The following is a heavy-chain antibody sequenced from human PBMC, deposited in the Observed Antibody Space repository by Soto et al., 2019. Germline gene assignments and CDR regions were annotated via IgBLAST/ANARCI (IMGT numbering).Heavy chain of an antibody. Sequence: SLKVYCKASGGTLRSYAISWVRQATGQGLEWMGGIIPIFGTANYAQKFQGRVTITADESTSTAYMELSSLRSEDTAVYYCARAATGAYSSSLYYYYGMDVWGQGTTVTAP. CDR3: ARAATGAYSSSLYYYYGMDV. CDR1: GGTLRSYA. D-gene: IGHD6-6*01. V-gene: IGHV1-69*13. J-gene: IGHJ6*02. CDR2: IIPIFGTA.